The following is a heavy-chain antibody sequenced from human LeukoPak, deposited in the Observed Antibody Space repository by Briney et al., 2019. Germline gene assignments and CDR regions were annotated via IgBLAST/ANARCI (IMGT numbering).Heavy chain of an antibody. D-gene: IGHD6-13*01. CDR3: ASGRQLGY. V-gene: IGHV3-7*01. J-gene: IGHJ4*02. CDR1: GFSFSNYW. Sequence: GGSLSLSCAASGFSFSNYWMSWVRQAPGKGLEWVANIKEDGSEKYYVDSVKGRFTITRDNARNSLYLQMNSLRAEDTAVYYCASGRQLGYWGQGTLVTVSS. CDR2: IKEDGSEK.